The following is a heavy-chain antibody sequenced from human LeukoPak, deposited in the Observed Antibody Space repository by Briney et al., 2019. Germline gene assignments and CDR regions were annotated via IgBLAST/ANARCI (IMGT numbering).Heavy chain of an antibody. D-gene: IGHD2-15*01. CDR3: ARYCSGGSCYMSAFDI. V-gene: IGHV3-7*01. CDR1: GFTFSSYW. CDR2: IKQDGSEK. J-gene: IGHJ3*02. Sequence: GGSLRLSCAASGFTFSSYWMSWVRQAPGKGLEWVANIKQDGSEKYYVDSVKGRFTISRDNAKNSLYLQMNSLRAEDTAVYYCARYCSGGSCYMSAFDIWGQGTMVTVSS.